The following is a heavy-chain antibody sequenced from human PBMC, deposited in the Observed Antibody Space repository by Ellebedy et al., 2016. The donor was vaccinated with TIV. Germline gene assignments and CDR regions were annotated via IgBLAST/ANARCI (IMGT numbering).Heavy chain of an antibody. CDR3: ARLRELVTFYYHGMDV. Sequence: MPSETLSLTCTVSGGSISSSSYYWGWIRQPPGKGLEWIGSNYYSGSTYYNPSLKSRVTISVDTSKNQLSLKLSPVTSAETAVYYRARLRELVTFYYHGMDVWGQGTTVTVSS. J-gene: IGHJ6*02. CDR1: GGSISSSSYY. D-gene: IGHD3-9*01. V-gene: IGHV4-39*01. CDR2: NYYSGST.